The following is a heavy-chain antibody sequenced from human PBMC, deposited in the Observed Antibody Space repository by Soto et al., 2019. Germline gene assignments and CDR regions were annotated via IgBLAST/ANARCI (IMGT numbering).Heavy chain of an antibody. J-gene: IGHJ4*02. V-gene: IGHV1-8*01. Sequence: QVQLVQSGAEVKKPGASVKVSCKASGYTFTSYDFNWVRQATGQGLEWLGWMNPNSGTTGYAQRFQGRVTITRNTAISTAYMERSSLRSEDTAMYYCARVACTGGRCYYDYWGQGTLFTVSS. CDR2: MNPNSGTT. D-gene: IGHD2-8*02. CDR1: GYTFTSYD. CDR3: ARVACTGGRCYYDY.